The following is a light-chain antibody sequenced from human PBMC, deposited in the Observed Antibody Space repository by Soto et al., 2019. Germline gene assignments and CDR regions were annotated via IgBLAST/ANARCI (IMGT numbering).Light chain of an antibody. V-gene: IGKV3-15*01. CDR1: QSVRSK. CDR2: GAS. Sequence: FVMTQSPDTLSVSQGETVTLSCRASQSVRSKLAWYQQKPGQAPRLFIYGASTRATGIPARFSGSGSGTEFTLTISSLQSEDFAIYYCQQYNNWPPITFGQGTRLEIK. J-gene: IGKJ5*01. CDR3: QQYNNWPPIT.